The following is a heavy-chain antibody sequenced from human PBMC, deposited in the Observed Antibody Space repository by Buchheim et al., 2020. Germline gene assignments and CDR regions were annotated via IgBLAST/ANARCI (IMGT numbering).Heavy chain of an antibody. V-gene: IGHV4-59*01. J-gene: IGHJ4*02. Sequence: QVQLQESGPGLVKPSETLSLTCSVSGGSISSYYWYWIRQPPGKGLEWIGYIYYSGNTIYNPSLKSRVTISVDTSKNQFSLKLSSVTAADTAVYYCARSVGGATNYWGQGTL. CDR1: GGSISSYY. CDR2: IYYSGNT. D-gene: IGHD1-26*01. CDR3: ARSVGGATNY.